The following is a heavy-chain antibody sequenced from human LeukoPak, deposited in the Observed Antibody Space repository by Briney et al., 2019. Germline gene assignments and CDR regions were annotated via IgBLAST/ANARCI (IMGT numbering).Heavy chain of an antibody. CDR2: IDSDGSGT. J-gene: IGHJ3*01. CDR3: AKDSFSYNGIFDALDV. Sequence: GGSLRLSCAASGFTFTNYWMHWVRQAPGKGLVWVSRIDSDGSGTSYADSVKGRFTISRDDSKNTLFLQMNSLRAEDTAIYYCAKDSFSYNGIFDALDVWGQGTMVTVSS. V-gene: IGHV3-74*01. D-gene: IGHD2-8*01. CDR1: GFTFTNYW.